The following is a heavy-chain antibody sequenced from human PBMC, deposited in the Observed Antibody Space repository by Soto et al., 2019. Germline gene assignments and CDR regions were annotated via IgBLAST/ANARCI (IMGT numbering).Heavy chain of an antibody. J-gene: IGHJ4*02. CDR1: SDSVSSTHG. Sequence: XXTLSLTCVVSSDSVSSTHGWTWVRQTPXKGLEWIGHVYHTGTTKYKPSIKNRXXISVDGSXXKFSMKVKSVTAADTAVYYCARGRLVPAVNLDYWGLRNLLTVS. CDR2: VYHTGTT. CDR3: ARGRLVPAVNLDY. V-gene: IGHV4-4*02. D-gene: IGHD2-2*01.